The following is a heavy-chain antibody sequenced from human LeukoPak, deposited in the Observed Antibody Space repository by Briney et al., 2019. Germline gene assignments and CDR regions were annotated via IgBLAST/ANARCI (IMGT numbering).Heavy chain of an antibody. V-gene: IGHV1-18*01. CDR1: GYTFTSYG. J-gene: IGHJ6*03. CDR2: ISAYNGNT. D-gene: IGHD3-3*01. Sequence: ASVKVSCKASGYTFTSYGISWARQAPGQGLEWMGWISAYNGNTNYAQKLQGRVTMTTDTSTSTAYMELRSLRSDDTAVYYCARGSYDFWSGWSGRYYYYMDVWGKGTTVTVSS. CDR3: ARGSYDFWSGWSGRYYYYMDV.